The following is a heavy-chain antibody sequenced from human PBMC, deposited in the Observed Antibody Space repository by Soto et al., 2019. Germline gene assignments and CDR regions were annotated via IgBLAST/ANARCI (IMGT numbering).Heavy chain of an antibody. CDR3: ARSFCSGGSCYSYYYYGMDV. CDR1: GGTFSSYA. V-gene: IGHV1-69*12. CDR2: IIPIFGTA. D-gene: IGHD2-15*01. Sequence: QVQLVQSGAEVKKPGSSVKVSCKASGGTFSSYAISWVRQAPGQGLEWMGGIIPIFGTANYAQKFQGRVTITAHESTSTASMELSSLRSEDTAVYYCARSFCSGGSCYSYYYYGMDVWGQGTTVTVSS. J-gene: IGHJ6*02.